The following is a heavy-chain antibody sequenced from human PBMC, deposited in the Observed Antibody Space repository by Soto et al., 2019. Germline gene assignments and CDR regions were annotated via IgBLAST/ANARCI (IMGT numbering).Heavy chain of an antibody. CDR1: GGSVSSYW. D-gene: IGHD3-10*01. V-gene: IGHV4-59*02. J-gene: IGHJ4*02. Sequence: SETLSLTCSVSGGSVSSYWWSWIRQPPGKGLEWIGYIYYTGSTNYSPSLMGRVTISLDASKSQFSLKLTSVTAADTAVYYCARGPGASDYYFDYWGPGTLVTVSS. CDR3: ARGPGASDYYFDY. CDR2: IYYTGST.